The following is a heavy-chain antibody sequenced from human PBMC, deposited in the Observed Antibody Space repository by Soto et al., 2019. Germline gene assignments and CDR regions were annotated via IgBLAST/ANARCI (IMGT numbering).Heavy chain of an antibody. J-gene: IGHJ6*02. CDR2: IYYSGST. CDR3: ATSYYYDSSGYLSPGDV. D-gene: IGHD3-22*01. CDR1: CGSISSGGYY. V-gene: IGHV4-31*03. Sequence: PSETLSLTCTVSCGSISSGGYYWSWIRQHPGKGLEWIGYIYYSGSTYYNPSLKSRVTISVDTSKNQFSLKLSSVTAADTAVYYCATSYYYDSSGYLSPGDVWGQGTTVTVS.